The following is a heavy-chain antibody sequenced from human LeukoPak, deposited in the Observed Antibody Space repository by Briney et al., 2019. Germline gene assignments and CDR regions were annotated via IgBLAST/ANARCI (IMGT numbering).Heavy chain of an antibody. D-gene: IGHD2-15*01. CDR1: GGSISSSNW. CDR3: ASQRYCSGGSCYL. Sequence: SETLSLTCAVSGGSISSSNWWSWVRQPPGKGLEWIGEIYHSGSTNYNPSLKSRVTISVDKSKNQFSLKLSSVTAADTAVYYCASQRYCSGGSCYLWGQGTLVTVSS. CDR2: IYHSGST. V-gene: IGHV4-4*02. J-gene: IGHJ5*02.